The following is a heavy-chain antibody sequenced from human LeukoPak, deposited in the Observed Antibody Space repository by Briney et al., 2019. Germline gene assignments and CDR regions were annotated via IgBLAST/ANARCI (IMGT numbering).Heavy chain of an antibody. V-gene: IGHV4-4*02. CDR2: ISLSGLT. D-gene: IGHD2-8*01. CDR3: SRENGASSPFGF. CDR1: GGSISTTNW. J-gene: IGHJ4*02. Sequence: PSRTLSLPCGVSGGSISTTNWWGWIRPSPGQGLEWMGEISLSGLTNYSPSLNSRVTMSLDMPKSQASLKLRSVTAADTAVYYCSRENGASSPFGFWGQGTLVTVTS.